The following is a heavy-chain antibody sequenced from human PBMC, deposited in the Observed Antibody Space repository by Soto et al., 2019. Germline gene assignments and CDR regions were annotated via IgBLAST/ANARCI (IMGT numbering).Heavy chain of an antibody. V-gene: IGHV3-23*01. CDR1: GFTFSSYA. CDR3: AKFNTIAAAGLALDAFAI. Sequence: PGGSLRLSCAASGFTFSSYAMSWVRQAPGKGLEWVSAISGSGGSTYYADSVKGRFTISRDNSKNTLYLQMNSLRAEDTAVYYCAKFNTIAAAGLALDAFAIWGQGTMVTVSS. CDR2: ISGSGGST. D-gene: IGHD6-13*01. J-gene: IGHJ3*02.